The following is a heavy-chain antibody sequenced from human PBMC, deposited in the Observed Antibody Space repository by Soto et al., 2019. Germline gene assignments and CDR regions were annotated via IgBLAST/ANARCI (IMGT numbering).Heavy chain of an antibody. D-gene: IGHD5-12*01. CDR3: ARVSVVAISFDY. V-gene: IGHV4-34*01. CDR1: GGSFSGYY. J-gene: IGHJ4*02. CDR2: INHSGRT. Sequence: QVQLQQWGAGLLKPSETLSLTCAVYGGSFSGYYWSWIRQPPGKGLEWIGEINHSGRTNYNPSLKSRVTISVDTSKNQFSLKLSSVTAADTAVYYCARVSVVAISFDYWGQGTLVTVSS.